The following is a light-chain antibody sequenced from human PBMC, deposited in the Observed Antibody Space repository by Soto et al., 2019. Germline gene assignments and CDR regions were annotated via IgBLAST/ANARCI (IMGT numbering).Light chain of an antibody. CDR2: ANT. V-gene: IGLV1-40*01. CDR3: QSYDSSLNGYV. Sequence: SVLTQPPSMSGAPGQRVTISCTGSSSNIAAGYDVHWYQQPPGAVPKLLIYANTNRPSGAPDRFSGSNSGTSASLAITGLQAEDEADYYCQSYDSSLNGYVFGTGTKVTVL. CDR1: SSNIAAGYD. J-gene: IGLJ1*01.